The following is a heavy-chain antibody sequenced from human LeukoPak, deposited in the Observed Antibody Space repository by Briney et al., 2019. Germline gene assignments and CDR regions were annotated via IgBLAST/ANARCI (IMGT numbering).Heavy chain of an antibody. Sequence: SETLSLTRTVSDGSLSSSSYYCGWIRQPPGKGLEWIGSIYYSGSTYCNPSLKSRVTISVDTSKNQFSLKLSSVTAADTAVYYCARDREEIDYWGQGTLVTVSS. CDR1: DGSLSSSSYY. CDR3: ARDREEIDY. J-gene: IGHJ4*02. CDR2: IYYSGST. V-gene: IGHV4-39*07. D-gene: IGHD1-26*01.